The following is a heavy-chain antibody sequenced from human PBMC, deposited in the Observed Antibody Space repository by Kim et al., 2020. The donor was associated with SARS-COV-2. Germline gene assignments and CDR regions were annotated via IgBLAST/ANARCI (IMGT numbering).Heavy chain of an antibody. CDR2: ISGSGGST. V-gene: IGHV3-23*01. Sequence: GGSLRLSCAASGFTFSSYAMSWVRQAPGKGLEWVSAISGSGGSTYYADSVKGRFTISRDNSKNTLYLQMNSLRAEDTAVYYCAKEAYYYDSSGYYQYFDYWGQGTLVTVSS. CDR3: AKEAYYYDSSGYYQYFDY. D-gene: IGHD3-22*01. J-gene: IGHJ4*02. CDR1: GFTFSSYA.